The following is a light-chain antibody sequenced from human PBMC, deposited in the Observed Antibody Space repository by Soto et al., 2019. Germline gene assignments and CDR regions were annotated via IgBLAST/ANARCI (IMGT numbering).Light chain of an antibody. J-gene: IGKJ4*01. CDR1: QSVSSY. Sequence: EIVLTQSPATLSLSPGERATPSCRASQSVSSYLAWYQQKPGQAPRLLIYDASNRATGIPARFSGSGSGTDFTLTISSLEPEDFAVHYCQQRSNWPLTFGGGTKVEIK. CDR3: QQRSNWPLT. CDR2: DAS. V-gene: IGKV3-11*01.